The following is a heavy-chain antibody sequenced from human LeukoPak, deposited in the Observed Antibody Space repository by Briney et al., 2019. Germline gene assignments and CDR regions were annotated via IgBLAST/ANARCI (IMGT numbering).Heavy chain of an antibody. CDR2: IKQDGSEK. J-gene: IGHJ4*02. D-gene: IGHD4-17*01. V-gene: IGHV3-7*01. CDR3: ARFWDYGDYYFDY. CDR1: GFTFSSYW. Sequence: PGGSLRLSCAASGFTFSSYWMSWVRQAPGKGLEWVANIKQDGSEKYYVDSVKGRFTISRGNAKNSLYLQMNSLRAEDTAVYYCARFWDYGDYYFDYWGQGTLVTVSS.